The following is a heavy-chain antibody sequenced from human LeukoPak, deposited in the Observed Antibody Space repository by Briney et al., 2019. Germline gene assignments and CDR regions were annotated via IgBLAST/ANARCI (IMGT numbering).Heavy chain of an antibody. CDR2: MNPNSGNT. J-gene: IGHJ4*02. V-gene: IGHV1-8*01. D-gene: IGHD1-26*01. CDR1: GYTFTSYD. Sequence: ASVKVSCKASGYTFTSYDINWVRQATGQGLEWMGWMNPNSGNTGYAQKFQGRVTMTRNTSISTAYMELSSLRSEDTAVYYCARGRGWSYYFDYWGQGTLVTVSS. CDR3: ARGRGWSYYFDY.